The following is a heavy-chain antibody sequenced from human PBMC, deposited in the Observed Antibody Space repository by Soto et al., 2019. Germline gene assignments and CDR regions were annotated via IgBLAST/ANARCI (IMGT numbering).Heavy chain of an antibody. D-gene: IGHD3-10*01. J-gene: IGHJ6*02. CDR3: ARDGGSYYAMDV. CDR2: ISYDGSNK. Sequence: QVQLVESGGGVVQPGRSLRLSCAASEFTFSNYAMHWVRQAPGKGLEWVAVISYDGSNKYYADSVKGRFTISRDNSRNTLYLQMNSLRPEDTAVYYCARDGGSYYAMDVWGQGTTVTVSS. V-gene: IGHV3-30-3*01. CDR1: EFTFSNYA.